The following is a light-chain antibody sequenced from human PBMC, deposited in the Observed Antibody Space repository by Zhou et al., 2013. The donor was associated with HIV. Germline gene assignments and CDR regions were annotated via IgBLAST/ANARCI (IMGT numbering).Light chain of an antibody. V-gene: IGKV1-8*01. J-gene: IGKJ1*01. CDR2: ASS. CDR1: QAISTY. CDR3: QQYYADPWT. Sequence: AIRMTQSPSSFSASTGDRVTITCRASQAISTYLAWYQQKPGKAPKFLIYASSTLQSGVPSRFSGSGSGTDFTLTIDCLQSEDFATYYCQQYYADPWTFGQGTKVEIK.